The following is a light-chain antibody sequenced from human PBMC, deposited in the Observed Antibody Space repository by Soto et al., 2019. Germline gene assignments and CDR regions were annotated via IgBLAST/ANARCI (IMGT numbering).Light chain of an antibody. CDR1: SSDVGDYNY. V-gene: IGLV2-14*01. J-gene: IGLJ2*01. CDR3: SSFTSNSALVV. Sequence: QSALTQPASVSGSPGQSITISCTGTSSDVGDYNYVSWYQQHPDKAPKLMIYEVSNRPSGVSNRFSGSKSGNTASLTISGLQAEDEADYYCSSFTSNSALVVFGGGTKLTGL. CDR2: EVS.